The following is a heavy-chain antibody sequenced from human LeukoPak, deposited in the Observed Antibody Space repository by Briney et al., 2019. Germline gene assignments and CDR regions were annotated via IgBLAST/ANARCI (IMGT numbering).Heavy chain of an antibody. D-gene: IGHD6-19*01. Sequence: PGESLKISCQGSDYNFYNYWIAWVRQMPGQGLEWMGIVYPGDINVRYSPSLQGHVTISADWSISTAYLQWSSLKDSDTAMYYCARRGLLSVIGTEYFDYWGQGTLVTVSS. CDR2: VYPGDINV. V-gene: IGHV5-51*01. J-gene: IGHJ4*02. CDR3: ARRGLLSVIGTEYFDY. CDR1: DYNFYNYW.